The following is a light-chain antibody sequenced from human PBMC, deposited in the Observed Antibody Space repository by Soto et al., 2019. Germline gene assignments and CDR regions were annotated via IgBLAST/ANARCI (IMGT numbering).Light chain of an antibody. CDR2: DVS. V-gene: IGLV2-14*03. J-gene: IGLJ2*01. Sequence: QSALTQPASVSGSPGQSITISCTGTSSDVGGYNYVSWYQQHPGKAPKVMIYDVSKRPSGISTRFSGSKSGNTASLTISGLQIEDEADYYCSSYTSGSTRVVFGGGTQLTVL. CDR1: SSDVGGYNY. CDR3: SSYTSGSTRVV.